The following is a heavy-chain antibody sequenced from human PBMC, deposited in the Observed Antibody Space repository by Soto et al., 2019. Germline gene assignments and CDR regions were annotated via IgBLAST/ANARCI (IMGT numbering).Heavy chain of an antibody. CDR1: GYTFTSYW. V-gene: IGHV5-51*01. CDR2: IYPGDSDT. CDR3: ARQDGSALYYFYY. D-gene: IGHD6-19*01. J-gene: IGHJ4*02. Sequence: LGESLKISCKGSGYTFTSYWIAWVRQMPGKGLEWMGIIYPGDSDTRYSPSFQGQVSISADKSISTAYLQWSSLKASDTAMYYCARQDGSALYYFYYWGQGTLVTVSS.